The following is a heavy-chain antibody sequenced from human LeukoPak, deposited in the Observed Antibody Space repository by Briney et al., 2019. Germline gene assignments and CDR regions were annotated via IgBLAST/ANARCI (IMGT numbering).Heavy chain of an antibody. CDR3: ARTILWFGELPLRRVTRQKWFNP. V-gene: IGHV4-34*01. J-gene: IGHJ5*02. D-gene: IGHD3-10*01. Sequence: SETLSLTCAVYGGSFSGYYWSWIRQPQGKGLEWIGEINHSGSTNYNPSLKSRVTISVDTSKNQFSLKLSSVTAADTAVYYRARTILWFGELPLRRVTRQKWFNPWGQGTLVTVSS. CDR2: INHSGST. CDR1: GGSFSGYY.